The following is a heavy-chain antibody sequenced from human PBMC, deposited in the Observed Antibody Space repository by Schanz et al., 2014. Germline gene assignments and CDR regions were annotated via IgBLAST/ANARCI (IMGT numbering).Heavy chain of an antibody. J-gene: IGHJ4*02. CDR2: MNPNSGNP. CDR1: GYTFTSYD. V-gene: IGHV1-8*01. CDR3: ARGRTFDY. Sequence: QIQLVQSGPEVKKPGATVKVSCKASGYTFTSYDINWVRQAPGQGLEWLGWMNPNSGNPGFAQKFRGRVTMTMNTSRSTAYIDLHNLTSEDTSVYYCARGRTFDYWGQGTLVTVSA.